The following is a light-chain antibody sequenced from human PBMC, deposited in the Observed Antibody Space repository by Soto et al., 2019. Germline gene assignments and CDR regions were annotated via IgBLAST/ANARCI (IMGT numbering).Light chain of an antibody. CDR1: QSVASGY. J-gene: IGKJ1*01. Sequence: ETVLTQSPGTLSLSAGERATLSCRASQSVASGYLVWYQQKPGQTHTVLIYGASTRAAGIPDRFSGSGSGTDFTLTISRLEPEDFAVYYCQLYESSPTFGQGTKVEMK. V-gene: IGKV3-20*01. CDR2: GAS. CDR3: QLYESSPT.